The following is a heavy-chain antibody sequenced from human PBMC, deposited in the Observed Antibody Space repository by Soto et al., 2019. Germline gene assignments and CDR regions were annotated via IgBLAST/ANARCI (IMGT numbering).Heavy chain of an antibody. CDR1: GGTFNTYT. J-gene: IGHJ1*01. V-gene: IGHV1-69*13. CDR3: ARIPRYSFPTSDPLDN. D-gene: IGHD1-26*01. CDR2: IIPIFGTT. Sequence: SRKVSGKASGGTFNTYTFSWVRQAPGQGLEWMGSIIPIFGTTHYAQSFQGRLSITADQSSTTTYMELRSLTSHDTALYYCARIPRYSFPTSDPLDNWGQGTLVTVS.